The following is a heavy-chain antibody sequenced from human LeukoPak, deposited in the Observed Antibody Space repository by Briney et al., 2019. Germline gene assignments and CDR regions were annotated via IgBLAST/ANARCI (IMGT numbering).Heavy chain of an antibody. CDR1: GFTFSRYW. CDR2: IEQDGSEK. D-gene: IGHD3-22*01. V-gene: IGHV3-7*01. Sequence: GGSLRLSCAASGFTFSRYWMSWVRQAPGKGLEWVANIEQDGSEKNYLDSVKGRFTISRDNAKNSLYLQMNSLRAEDTAVYYCARDSSGFNKWGQGTLVTVSS. J-gene: IGHJ4*02. CDR3: ARDSSGFNK.